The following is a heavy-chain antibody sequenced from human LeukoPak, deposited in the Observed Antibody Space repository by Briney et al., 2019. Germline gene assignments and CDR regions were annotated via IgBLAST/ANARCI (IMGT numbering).Heavy chain of an antibody. J-gene: IGHJ4*02. Sequence: GGSLRLSCTASGFTFSNYGMHWVRQAPGKGLEWVALIWYDGSNKYYTDSVKGRLTISRDNSKNTLYLQMNSLRAEDTAIYYCAREGPRGNSQFDYWGQGTLVTVSS. CDR2: IWYDGSNK. CDR3: AREGPRGNSQFDY. CDR1: GFTFSNYG. D-gene: IGHD2/OR15-2a*01. V-gene: IGHV3-33*01.